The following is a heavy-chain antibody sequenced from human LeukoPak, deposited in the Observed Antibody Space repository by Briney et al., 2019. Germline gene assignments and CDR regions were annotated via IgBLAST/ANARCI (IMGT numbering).Heavy chain of an antibody. V-gene: IGHV1-69*13. Sequence: ASVKVSCKASGGTFSSYAISWVRHAPGQGLEWMGGIIPIFGTANYAQKFQGRVTITADESTSTAYMELSSLRSEDTAVYYCARDLGEYSSGWYPLGYWGQGTLVTVSS. CDR1: GGTFSSYA. CDR3: ARDLGEYSSGWYPLGY. D-gene: IGHD6-19*01. CDR2: IIPIFGTA. J-gene: IGHJ4*02.